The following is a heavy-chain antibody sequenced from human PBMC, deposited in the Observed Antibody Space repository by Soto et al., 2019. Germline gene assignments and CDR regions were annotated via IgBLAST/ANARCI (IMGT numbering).Heavy chain of an antibody. CDR2: IAGSGTAT. J-gene: IGHJ4*02. Sequence: GGSLRLSCAASGFTFSSDAMSWVRQAPGKGLEWVSTIAGSGTATYYADSVKGRFTISKDDSKNTLYLVLNSLRPEDTAIYYCAKDRSGWPVRFDYWGQGTLVTVSS. D-gene: IGHD6-19*01. CDR1: GFTFSSDA. CDR3: AKDRSGWPVRFDY. V-gene: IGHV3-23*01.